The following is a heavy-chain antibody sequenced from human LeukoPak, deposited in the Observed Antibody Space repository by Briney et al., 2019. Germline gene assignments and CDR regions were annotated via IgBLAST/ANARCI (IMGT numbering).Heavy chain of an antibody. V-gene: IGHV3-15*01. CDR3: TTDVRFRYYYDSSGYYNDY. J-gene: IGHJ4*02. Sequence: GGSLRLSCAASGFTFSSYAMSWVRQAPGKGLEWVGRIKSKTDGGTTDYAAPVKGRFTISRDDSKNTLYLQMNSLKTEDTAVYYCTTDVRFRYYYDSSGYYNDYWGQGTLVTVSS. CDR1: GFTFSSYA. D-gene: IGHD3-22*01. CDR2: IKSKTDGGTT.